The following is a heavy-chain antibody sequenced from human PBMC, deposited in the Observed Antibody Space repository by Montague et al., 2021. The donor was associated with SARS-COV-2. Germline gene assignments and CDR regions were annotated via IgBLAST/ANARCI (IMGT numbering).Heavy chain of an antibody. J-gene: IGHJ6*02. CDR3: ARGGGRLQYSYYYGMDV. CDR1: GASISSSSYY. D-gene: IGHD5-12*01. CDR2: IYYSGST. Sequence: SETLSLTCTVSGASISSSSYYWGWIRQPPGKGLEWIGTIYYSGSTYYNPSLKSRATLSIDTSKNEFSLKLTSVTAADTAVYYCARGGGRLQYSYYYGMDVWGQGTTVTVSS. V-gene: IGHV4-39*07.